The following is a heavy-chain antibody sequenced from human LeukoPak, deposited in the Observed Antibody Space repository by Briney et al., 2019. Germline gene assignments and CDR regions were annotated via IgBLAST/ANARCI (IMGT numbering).Heavy chain of an antibody. V-gene: IGHV1-69*13. CDR3: ARGPLSCSGGSCYDNYFDY. D-gene: IGHD2-15*01. CDR2: IIPIFGTA. Sequence: SVKVSCKASGYTFTSYYMHWVRQAPGQGLEWMGGIIPIFGTANYAQKFQGRVTITADESTSTAYMELSSLRSEDTAVYYCARGPLSCSGGSCYDNYFDYWGQGTLVTVSS. CDR1: GYTFTSYY. J-gene: IGHJ4*02.